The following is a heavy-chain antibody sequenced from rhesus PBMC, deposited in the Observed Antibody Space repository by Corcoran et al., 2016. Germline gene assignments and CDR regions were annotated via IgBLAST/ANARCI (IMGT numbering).Heavy chain of an antibody. CDR3: AKIAAAHFDY. V-gene: IGHV5-2*01. D-gene: IGHD6-25*01. CDR1: GYSFTSYW. J-gene: IGHJ4*01. Sequence: EVQLVQSGAEVKRPGESLKISCTTSGYSFTSYWLSWVRQMPGTGLEWMGAIDPSDSDTRYSPSFQGQVTISADKSISTTYLQWSSLKASDSATYYCAKIAAAHFDYWGQGVLVTVSS. CDR2: IDPSDSDT.